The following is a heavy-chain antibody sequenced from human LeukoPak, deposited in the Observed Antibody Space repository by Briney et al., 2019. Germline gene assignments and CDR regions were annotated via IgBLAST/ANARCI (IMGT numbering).Heavy chain of an antibody. J-gene: IGHJ3*02. CDR1: GYTFTGYY. D-gene: IGHD4-17*01. Sequence: GASVKVTCKASGYTFTGYYMHWVRQAPGQGLEWMGWISAYNGNTNYAQKLQGRVTMTTDTSTSTAYMELRSLRSDDTAVYYCARDKGATTSLHAFDIWGQGTMVTVSS. V-gene: IGHV1-18*04. CDR2: ISAYNGNT. CDR3: ARDKGATTSLHAFDI.